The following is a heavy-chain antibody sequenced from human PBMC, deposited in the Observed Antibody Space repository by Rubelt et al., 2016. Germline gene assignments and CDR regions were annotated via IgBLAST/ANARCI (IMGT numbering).Heavy chain of an antibody. CDR3: AKMVAGTDYYYYMDV. Sequence: EVQLVESGGGLVQPGGSLRLSCAASGFTFSSYAMSWVRQAPGKGLEWVSAISGSGGSTYYADSVKGRFTSSRDNSKNTRNLKMNSLRAEETAVYYCAKMVAGTDYYYYMDVWGKGTTVTVSS. V-gene: IGHV3-23*04. CDR1: GFTFSSYA. CDR2: ISGSGGST. J-gene: IGHJ6*03. D-gene: IGHD6-13*01.